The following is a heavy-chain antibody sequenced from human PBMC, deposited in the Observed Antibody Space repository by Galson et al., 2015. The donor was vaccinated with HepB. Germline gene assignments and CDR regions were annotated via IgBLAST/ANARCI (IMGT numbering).Heavy chain of an antibody. D-gene: IGHD2-2*01. CDR2: ISSSSSYT. CDR1: GFTFSDYY. Sequence: SLRLSCAASGFTFSDYYMSWIRQAPGKGLEWVSYISSSSSYTNYADSVKGRFTISRDNAKNSLYLQMGSLRAEDTAVYYCARDGNPCSSTSCYREAYGGRYYYYYYYMDVWGKGTTVTVSS. V-gene: IGHV3-11*06. J-gene: IGHJ6*03. CDR3: ARDGNPCSSTSCYREAYGGRYYYYYYYMDV.